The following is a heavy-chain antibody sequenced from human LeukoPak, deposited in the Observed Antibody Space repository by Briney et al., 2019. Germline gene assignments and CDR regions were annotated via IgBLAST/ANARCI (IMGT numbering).Heavy chain of an antibody. V-gene: IGHV1-18*01. CDR1: GYTFTSYG. CDR2: ISAYNGNT. J-gene: IGHJ4*02. D-gene: IGHD3-22*01. CDR3: ARVFHDSSGYYPYYFDY. Sequence: EASVKVSCKASGYTFTSYGISWVRQAPGQGLEWMGWISAYNGNTNYAQKLQGRVTMTTDTSTSTAYMELRSLRPDDTAVYYCARVFHDSSGYYPYYFDYWGQGTLVTVSS.